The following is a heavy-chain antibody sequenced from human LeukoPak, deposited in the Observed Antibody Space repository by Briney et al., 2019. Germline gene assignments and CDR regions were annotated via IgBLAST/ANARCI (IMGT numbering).Heavy chain of an antibody. CDR2: IYYSGST. J-gene: IGHJ4*02. D-gene: IGHD3-10*01. Sequence: PSETLSLTCTVSGGSISSSSYYWGWIRQPPGKGLEWIGSIYYSGSTYYNPSLESRVTISVDTSKNQFSLKLSSVTAADTAVYYCARHTYYYGSFDYWGQGTLVTVSS. V-gene: IGHV4-39*01. CDR1: GGSISSSSYY. CDR3: ARHTYYYGSFDY.